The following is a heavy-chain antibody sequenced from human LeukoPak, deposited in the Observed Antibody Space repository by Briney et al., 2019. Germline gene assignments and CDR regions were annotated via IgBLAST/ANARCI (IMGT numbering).Heavy chain of an antibody. V-gene: IGHV3-11*01. Sequence: PGGSLRLSCAASGFTFSDYYMSWVRQAPGKGLEWVAYITSSGDDIYYADSVKGRFTISRDNAKNALFLRMSSLRVEDTATYYCASEIVATSGDFWGQGTLVSVSS. CDR1: GFTFSDYY. D-gene: IGHD5-12*01. J-gene: IGHJ4*02. CDR2: ITSSGDDI. CDR3: ASEIVATSGDF.